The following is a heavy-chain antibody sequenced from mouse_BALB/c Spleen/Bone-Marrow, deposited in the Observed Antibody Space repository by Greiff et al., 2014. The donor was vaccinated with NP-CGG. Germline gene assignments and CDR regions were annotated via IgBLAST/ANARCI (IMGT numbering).Heavy chain of an antibody. D-gene: IGHD1-2*01. Sequence: EVKLMESGPDLVKPGASVKISCKASGYSFTGYYMHWVKQSLGKSLEWIGRVNPNKGGTSFNQKFKGKAIFTVDKSSSAAYMELRSLTSEDSAVYYCHYYGYGGAMDYWGQGTSVTVSA. CDR1: GYSFTGYY. J-gene: IGHJ4*01. CDR2: VNPNKGGT. V-gene: IGHV1-26*01. CDR3: HYYGYGGAMDY.